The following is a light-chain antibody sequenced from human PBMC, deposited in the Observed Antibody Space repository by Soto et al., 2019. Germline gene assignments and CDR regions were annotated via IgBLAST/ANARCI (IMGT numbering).Light chain of an antibody. J-gene: IGLJ2*01. Sequence: QSALTKPASVSGSPGQSITISCTGSGSDVGAYNYVSWYQQHPDKAPKLLIFEVTNRPSGVSDRFSGSKSGNTASLTISSLQAEDEADYYCSSYTSSSTPVVFGGGTKLTVL. CDR1: GSDVGAYNY. CDR2: EVT. CDR3: SSYTSSSTPVV. V-gene: IGLV2-14*01.